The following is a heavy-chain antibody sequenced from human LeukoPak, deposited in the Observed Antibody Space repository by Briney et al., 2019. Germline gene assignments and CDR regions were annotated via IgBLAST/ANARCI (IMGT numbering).Heavy chain of an antibody. V-gene: IGHV4-34*01. Sequence: SETLSLTCAVYGGSFSDYSWSWIRQPPGKGLEWIGEVTHSGGINYNPSLKSRVTMSVDTSKNQFSLKLTSVTAADTAVYYCAFSHTTPVAEDNWGQGNLVTVSS. CDR3: AFSHTTPVAEDN. D-gene: IGHD6-19*01. CDR1: GGSFSDYS. J-gene: IGHJ4*02. CDR2: VTHSGGI.